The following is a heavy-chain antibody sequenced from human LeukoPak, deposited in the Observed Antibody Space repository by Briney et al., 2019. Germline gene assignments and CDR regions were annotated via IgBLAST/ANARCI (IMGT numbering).Heavy chain of an antibody. Sequence: GGSLRLSCAASGFTVSSNYMSWVRQAPGKGLEWVSVIYSGGSTYYADSVKGRFTTSRDNSKNTLYLQMNSLRAEDTAVYYCARDDSHGYFDYWGQGTLVTVSS. CDR1: GFTVSSNY. V-gene: IGHV3-53*01. D-gene: IGHD2-21*01. J-gene: IGHJ4*02. CDR2: IYSGGST. CDR3: ARDDSHGYFDY.